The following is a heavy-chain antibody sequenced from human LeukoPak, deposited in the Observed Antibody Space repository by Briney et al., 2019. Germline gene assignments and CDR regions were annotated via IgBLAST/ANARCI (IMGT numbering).Heavy chain of an antibody. CDR2: IRYDGSNK. CDR3: AKDRNCGGDCYPDY. Sequence: GGSLRLSCAASGFTFSSYGMHWVRQAPGKGLEWVAFIRYDGSNKYYADSVKGRFTISRDNSKNTLYLQMNNLRAEDTAVYYCAKDRNCGGDCYPDYWGQGTLVTVSS. V-gene: IGHV3-30*02. J-gene: IGHJ4*02. D-gene: IGHD2-21*01. CDR1: GFTFSSYG.